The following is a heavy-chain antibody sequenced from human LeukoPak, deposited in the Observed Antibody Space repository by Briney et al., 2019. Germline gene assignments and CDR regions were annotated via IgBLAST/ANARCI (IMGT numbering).Heavy chain of an antibody. D-gene: IGHD1-26*01. CDR1: GGSISSGGYS. J-gene: IGHJ3*02. CDR2: IYHSGST. V-gene: IGHV4-30-2*01. Sequence: SQTLSLTCAVSGGSISSGGYSWSWIRQPPGKGPEWIGYIYHSGSTYYNPSHKSRVTISVDRSKNQFSLKLSSVTAADTAVYYCARGAIRGVDAFNIWGQGTMVTVSS. CDR3: ARGAIRGVDAFNI.